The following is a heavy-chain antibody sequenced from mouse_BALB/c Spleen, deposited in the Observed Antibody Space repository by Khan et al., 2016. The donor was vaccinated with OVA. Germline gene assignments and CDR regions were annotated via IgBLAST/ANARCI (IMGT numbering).Heavy chain of an antibody. CDR2: INTYTGEP. CDR1: GYTFTNYG. J-gene: IGHJ1*01. CDR3: AGGAYWYFDG. V-gene: IGHV9-3-1*01. Sequence: LVESGPELKKPGETVKISCKASGYTFTNYGMNWVKQAPGKGLKWMGWINTYTGEPTYADDFKGRFAFSLETSASTAYLQINNLKNEDTATXCGAGGAYWYFDGWGAGTTVTVSS.